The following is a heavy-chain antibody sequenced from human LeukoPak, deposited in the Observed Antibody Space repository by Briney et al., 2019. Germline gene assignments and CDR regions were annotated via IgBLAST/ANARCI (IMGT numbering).Heavy chain of an antibody. CDR3: ARGSGSSWYWYFDL. J-gene: IGHJ2*01. V-gene: IGHV4-39*07. CDR1: GGSISSSSYY. D-gene: IGHD6-13*01. CDR2: IYYSGST. Sequence: SETLSLTCTVSGGSISSSSYYWGWIRQPPGKGLEWIGSIYYSGSTYYNPSLKSRVTISVDTSKNQFSLKLSSVTAADTAVYYCARGSGSSWYWYFDLWGRGTLVTVSS.